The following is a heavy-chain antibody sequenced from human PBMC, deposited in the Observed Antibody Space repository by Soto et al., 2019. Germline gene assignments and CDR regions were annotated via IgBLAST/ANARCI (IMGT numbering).Heavy chain of an antibody. D-gene: IGHD6-13*01. CDR3: ARGAAGRWFFDL. J-gene: IGHJ2*01. V-gene: IGHV3-74*01. CDR1: GFSFSSYW. CDR2: INSDGSRT. Sequence: EVQLVESGGGLVQPGWSLRLSCAASGFSFSSYWMHWVRQAPGKGLAWVSRINSDGSRTNYADSVKGRFTISRDNAKNTVYLQMNSLRAEESAVYYCARGAAGRWFFDLWGRGTLVTVSS.